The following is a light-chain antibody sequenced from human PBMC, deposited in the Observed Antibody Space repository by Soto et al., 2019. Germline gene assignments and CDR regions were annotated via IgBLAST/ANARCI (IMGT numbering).Light chain of an antibody. Sequence: PGARATLSCRASQSVRNLLAWYQQKPGQAPRILIYDASTRATGIPARFSGSGSGTDFTLTISSLEPEDFAVYYCQQRTNWLTFGGGTKVEIK. CDR3: QQRTNWLT. CDR2: DAS. V-gene: IGKV3-11*01. J-gene: IGKJ4*01. CDR1: QSVRNL.